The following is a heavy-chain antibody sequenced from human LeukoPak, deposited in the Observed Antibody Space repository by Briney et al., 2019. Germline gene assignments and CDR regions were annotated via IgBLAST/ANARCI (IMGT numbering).Heavy chain of an antibody. J-gene: IGHJ4*02. D-gene: IGHD3-3*01. CDR3: AGYDFWSGYYTN. CDR1: GYTFTAYY. CDR2: INPNSGGT. Sequence: GASVKVSCKASGYTFTAYYMHWVRQAPGQGLEWMGWINPNSGGTNYAQKFQGRVTMTRDTSISTAYMELSRLRSDDTAVYYCAGYDFWSGYYTNWGQGTLVTVSS. V-gene: IGHV1-2*02.